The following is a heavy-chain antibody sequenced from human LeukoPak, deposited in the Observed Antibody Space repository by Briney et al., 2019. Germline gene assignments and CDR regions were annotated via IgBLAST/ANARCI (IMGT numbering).Heavy chain of an antibody. D-gene: IGHD3-3*01. CDR2: ISGSGGST. V-gene: IGHV3-23*01. J-gene: IGHJ4*02. CDR1: GFTFSSYA. Sequence: PGGSLRLSCAASGFTFSSYAMSWVRQAPGKGLEWVSAISGSGGSTYYADSVKGRFTISRDNSKNTLYLQMNSLRAEDTAVYYCAKDRASITIFGVVISKLYYFDYWGQGTLVTVSS. CDR3: AKDRASITIFGVVISKLYYFDY.